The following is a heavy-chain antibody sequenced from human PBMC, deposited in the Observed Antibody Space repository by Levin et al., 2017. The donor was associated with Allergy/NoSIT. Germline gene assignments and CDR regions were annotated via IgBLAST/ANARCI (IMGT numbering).Heavy chain of an antibody. CDR2: INPNSGGT. J-gene: IGHJ6*02. D-gene: IGHD3-10*01. CDR1: GYIFTGYY. CDR3: AREVSGDPYYFYGMDV. V-gene: IGHV1-2*02. Sequence: ASVKVSCKASGYIFTGYYMHWVRQAPGQGLEWMGWINPNSGGTNFAQKFQGRVTMTRDTSISTAYMELRRLTSDDTALYSCAREVSGDPYYFYGMDVWGLGTTVTVSS.